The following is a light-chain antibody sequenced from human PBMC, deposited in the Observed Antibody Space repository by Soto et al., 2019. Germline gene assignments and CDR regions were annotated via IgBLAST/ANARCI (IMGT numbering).Light chain of an antibody. CDR1: QTISSW. Sequence: DIPMTQSPSTLSASVGDRVTITCRASQTISSWLAWYQQKPGKAPKLLIYKASSLESGVPSRFSGSGSGTELPLTISSLQPDDFATYYRQQYNSPHTFGQGTKLEIK. CDR3: QQYNSPHT. V-gene: IGKV1-5*03. J-gene: IGKJ2*01. CDR2: KAS.